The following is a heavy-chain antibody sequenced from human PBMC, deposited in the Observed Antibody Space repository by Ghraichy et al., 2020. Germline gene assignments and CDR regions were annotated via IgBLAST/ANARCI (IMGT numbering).Heavy chain of an antibody. CDR2: IYYSGST. Sequence: SQTLSLTCTVNGGSISSSSYYWGWIRQPPGKGLEWIGSIYYSGSTYYNPSLKSRVTISVDTSKNQFSLKLSSVTAADTAVYYCARRYYDFDYWGQGTLVTVSS. CDR3: ARRYYDFDY. CDR1: GGSISSSSYY. V-gene: IGHV4-39*01. J-gene: IGHJ4*02. D-gene: IGHD3-3*01.